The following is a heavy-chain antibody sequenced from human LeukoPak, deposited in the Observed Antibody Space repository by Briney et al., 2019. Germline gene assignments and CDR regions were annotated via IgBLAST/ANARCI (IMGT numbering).Heavy chain of an antibody. CDR2: IIPIFGTA. Sequence: SVKVSCKASGGTFSSYAISWVLQAPGQGLEWMGRIIPIFGTANYAQKFQGRVTITTDESTSTAYMELSSLRSEDTAVYYCARDASYCGADCYTDYWGQGTLVTVSS. CDR3: ARDASYCGADCYTDY. V-gene: IGHV1-69*05. CDR1: GGTFSSYA. D-gene: IGHD2-21*02. J-gene: IGHJ4*02.